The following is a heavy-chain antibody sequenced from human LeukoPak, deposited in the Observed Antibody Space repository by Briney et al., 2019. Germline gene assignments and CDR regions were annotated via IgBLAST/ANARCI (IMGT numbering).Heavy chain of an antibody. CDR3: AKSRSVWEAFDI. Sequence: GGSLRLSWAASGFTLSSYAMSGVRQAPGKGLEWVSSIRGSGGSTYYGDSVKGRFTISRDNSKNTLYLQMNSLRAEDTAVYYCAKSRSVWEAFDIWGQGTMVTVSS. CDR2: IRGSGGST. V-gene: IGHV3-23*01. CDR1: GFTLSSYA. D-gene: IGHD1-20*01. J-gene: IGHJ3*02.